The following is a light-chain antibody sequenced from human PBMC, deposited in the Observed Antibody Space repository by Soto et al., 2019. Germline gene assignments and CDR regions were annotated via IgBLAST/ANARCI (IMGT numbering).Light chain of an antibody. J-gene: IGKJ1*01. CDR3: QQYNSYRT. V-gene: IGKV1-5*01. CDR2: DAS. CDR1: QRINTW. Sequence: DIQMTQSPSTLSASVGDRVTITCRASQRINTWLAWYQKKPGKAPKLLIYDASTLESGVPSRFSGSGSGTEFTLTISSLQPDDFATYYCQQYNSYRTFGQGTRVYIK.